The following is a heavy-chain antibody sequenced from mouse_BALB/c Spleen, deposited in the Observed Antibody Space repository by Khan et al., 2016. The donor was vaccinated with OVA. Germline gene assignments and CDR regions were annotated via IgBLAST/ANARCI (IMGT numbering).Heavy chain of an antibody. CDR1: GYIFTSYW. V-gene: IGHV1S132*01. CDR3: AREEALYYIDY. Sequence: QVQLKESGAELVRPGASVKLSCKTSGYIFTSYWIHWIQQRSGQGLEWIAKIYPGTDNTYYNEKLKDKATLTADKSSSTAYMQLSSLTSEDSAVYDCAREEALYYIDYWGQGTTVTVSS. CDR2: IYPGTDNT. J-gene: IGHJ2*01.